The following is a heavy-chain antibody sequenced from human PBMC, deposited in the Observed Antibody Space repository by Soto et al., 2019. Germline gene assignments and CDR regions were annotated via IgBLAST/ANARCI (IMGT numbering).Heavy chain of an antibody. D-gene: IGHD3-16*02. V-gene: IGHV4-34*01. CDR3: GGYSSSFVAFEV. CDR1: GGSFTDYD. J-gene: IGHJ3*01. CDR2: VSQSGRI. Sequence: QVQLQQWGAGLLKPSETLSLDCGVLGGSFTDYDWTWVRQSPGRGLEWIGEVSQSGRINYNPSLKSRFTISRDTVTNQFSLRLTSVTDAYTALYYCGGYSSSFVAFEVLGHGTEGTVSS.